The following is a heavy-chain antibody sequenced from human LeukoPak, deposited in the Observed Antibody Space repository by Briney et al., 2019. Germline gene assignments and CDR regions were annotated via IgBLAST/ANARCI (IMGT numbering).Heavy chain of an antibody. J-gene: IGHJ5*02. Sequence: GGSLRLSCAASGITFANNWMHWVRQGPGKGLVWISRINSDGGGAIYADSVKGRFTVSRDNAKNTLYLQMNSLRAEDTAVYYCARDVPHNWFDTWGQGTLVTVSS. CDR3: ARDVPHNWFDT. CDR2: INSDGGGA. V-gene: IGHV3-74*01. CDR1: GITFANNW.